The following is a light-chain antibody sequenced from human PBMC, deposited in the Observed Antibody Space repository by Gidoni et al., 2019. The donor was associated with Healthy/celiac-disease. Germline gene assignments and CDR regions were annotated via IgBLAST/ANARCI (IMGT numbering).Light chain of an antibody. J-gene: IGLJ2*01. CDR3: SAWDSSLSAVV. Sequence: QAGLTQPPSVSKGLRQPATLTCTGNSNNVGNQGAAWLQQHQGHPPKLLSSRHNNRPSGISARLSASRSGTTASLTITGLQPEDEADYYCSAWDSSLSAVVFGGGTKLTVL. CDR1: SNNVGNQG. V-gene: IGLV10-54*01. CDR2: RHN.